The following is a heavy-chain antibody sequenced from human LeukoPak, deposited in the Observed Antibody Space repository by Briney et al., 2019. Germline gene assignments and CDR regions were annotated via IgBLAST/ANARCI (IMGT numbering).Heavy chain of an antibody. CDR2: IYTSGST. CDR1: GGSISSGSYY. D-gene: IGHD6-13*01. V-gene: IGHV4-61*02. CDR3: ARVPRGGIAAAWYWFDP. J-gene: IGHJ5*02. Sequence: SQTLSLTCTVSGGSISSGSYYWSWIRQPAGKGLEWIGRIYTSGSTNYNPSLKSRVTISVDTSKNQFSLKLSSVTAADTAVYYCARVPRGGIAAAWYWFDPWGQGTLVTVSS.